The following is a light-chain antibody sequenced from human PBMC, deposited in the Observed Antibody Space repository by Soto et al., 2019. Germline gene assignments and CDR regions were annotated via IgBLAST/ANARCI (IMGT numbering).Light chain of an antibody. V-gene: IGKV1-39*01. Sequence: DIQMTQSPSSLSASVGDRVIITCRASQSVSSYLNWYQQKLGQAPKLLISAASNLRSGVPSRFSGSGSGTEFTLTISALEVEDFAIYFCQQSFPTPPYTFGQGTRL. CDR2: AAS. J-gene: IGKJ2*01. CDR1: QSVSSY. CDR3: QQSFPTPPYT.